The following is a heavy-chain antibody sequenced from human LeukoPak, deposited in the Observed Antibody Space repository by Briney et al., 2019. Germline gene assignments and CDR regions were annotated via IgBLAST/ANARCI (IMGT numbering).Heavy chain of an antibody. V-gene: IGHV3-48*03. CDR1: GFTFSSCE. D-gene: IGHD6-13*01. CDR3: ARARTIAAAGSNYYYYYYMDV. Sequence: GGSLRLSCAASGFTFSSCEMNWVRQAPGKGLEWVSYISSSGSTIYYADSVKGRFTISRDNAKNSLYLQMNSLRAEDTAVYYCARARTIAAAGSNYYYYYYMDVWGKGTTVTISS. CDR2: ISSSGSTI. J-gene: IGHJ6*03.